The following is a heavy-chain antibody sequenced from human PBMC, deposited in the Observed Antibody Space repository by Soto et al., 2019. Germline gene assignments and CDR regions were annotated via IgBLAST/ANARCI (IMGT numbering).Heavy chain of an antibody. D-gene: IGHD6-13*01. CDR3: ARPSSRWPHNWFAP. CDR1: GFSLSTSGVG. J-gene: IGHJ5*02. V-gene: IGHV2-5*02. Sequence: QITLKESGPTLVKPTQTLTLTCTFSGFSLSTSGVGVGWIRQPPGKALEWLALIYWDDDKRYSPSMKSRLTITQDTSKHQVALTMTNITPRDPAAYYCARPSSRWPHNWFAPSGQGTLVTVSS. CDR2: IYWDDDK.